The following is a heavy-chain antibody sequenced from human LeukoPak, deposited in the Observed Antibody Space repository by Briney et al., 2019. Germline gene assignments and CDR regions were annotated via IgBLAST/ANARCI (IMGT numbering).Heavy chain of an antibody. CDR1: GGSISSGSYY. J-gene: IGHJ4*02. Sequence: PSQTLSLTCTVSGGSISSGSYYWSWIRQPAGKGLEWIGRIYTSGSTNYNPSLKSRVTISVDTSKNQFSLKLSSVTAADTAVYYCARAPSTYYYDSSGHYFDYWGQGTLVTVSS. CDR2: IYTSGST. V-gene: IGHV4-61*02. D-gene: IGHD3-22*01. CDR3: ARAPSTYYYDSSGHYFDY.